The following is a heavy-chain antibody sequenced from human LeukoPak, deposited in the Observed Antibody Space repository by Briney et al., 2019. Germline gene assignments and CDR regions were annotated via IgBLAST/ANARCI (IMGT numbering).Heavy chain of an antibody. CDR3: ASARGDGYNSPMDFDY. Sequence: GGSLRLSCAASGFTFSSYEMNWVRQAPGKGLEWVSYISSSSSTIYYADSVKGRFTISRDNAKNSLYLQMNSLRAEDTAVYYCASARGDGYNSPMDFDYWGQGTLVTVSS. CDR2: ISSSSSTI. J-gene: IGHJ4*02. D-gene: IGHD5-24*01. V-gene: IGHV3-48*01. CDR1: GFTFSSYE.